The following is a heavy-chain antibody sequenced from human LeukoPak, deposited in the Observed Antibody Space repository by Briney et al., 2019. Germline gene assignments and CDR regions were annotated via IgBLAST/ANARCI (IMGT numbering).Heavy chain of an antibody. V-gene: IGHV4-30-2*01. D-gene: IGHD2-2*01. J-gene: IGHJ5*02. CDR1: GGSISSGGYY. CDR2: IYHSGST. Sequence: SETLSLTCTVSGGSISSGGYYWSWSRQPPGKGLEWIGYIYHSGSTYYNPSLKSRVTISVDRSKNQFSLKLSSVTAADTAVYYCARGGYIVVVPAARWFDPWGQGTLVTVSS. CDR3: ARGGYIVVVPAARWFDP.